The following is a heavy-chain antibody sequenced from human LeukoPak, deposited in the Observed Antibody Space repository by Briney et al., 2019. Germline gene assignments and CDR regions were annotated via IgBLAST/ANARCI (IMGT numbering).Heavy chain of an antibody. CDR2: IIPIFGTA. V-gene: IGHV1-69*13. CDR1: GYTFTSYY. Sequence: SVKVSCKASGYTFTSYYMHWVRQAPGQGLEWMGGIIPIFGTANYAQKFQGRVTTTADESTSTAYMELSSLRSEDTAVYYCARPYRAVAGRGVDYFDYWGQGTLVTVSS. D-gene: IGHD6-19*01. CDR3: ARPYRAVAGRGVDYFDY. J-gene: IGHJ4*02.